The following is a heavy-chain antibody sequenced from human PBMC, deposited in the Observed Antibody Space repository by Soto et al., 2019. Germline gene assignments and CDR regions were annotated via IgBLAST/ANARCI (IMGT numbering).Heavy chain of an antibody. Sequence: SETLSLTCTVSGGSISSGDYYWSWIRQPPGKGLEWIGYIYYSGSTYYNPSIKSRVTISVDTSKNQFSLKLSSVTAADTAVYYCARGRMVRGGFDYWGQGTLVTVSS. D-gene: IGHD3-10*01. J-gene: IGHJ4*02. V-gene: IGHV4-30-4*01. CDR1: GGSISSGDYY. CDR3: ARGRMVRGGFDY. CDR2: IYYSGST.